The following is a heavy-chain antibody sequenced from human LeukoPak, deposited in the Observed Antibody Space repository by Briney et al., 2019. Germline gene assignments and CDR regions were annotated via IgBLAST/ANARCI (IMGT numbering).Heavy chain of an antibody. V-gene: IGHV4-59*04. J-gene: IGHJ4*02. CDR1: GGSISSYY. CDR3: ADRTSSIAALR. Sequence: SETLSLTCTVSGGSISSYYWSWIRQPPGKGLEWIGYIYYSGSTYYNPSLKSRVTISVDTSKNQFSLKLSSVTAADTAVYYCADRTSSIAALRWGQGTLVTVSS. D-gene: IGHD6-6*01. CDR2: IYYSGST.